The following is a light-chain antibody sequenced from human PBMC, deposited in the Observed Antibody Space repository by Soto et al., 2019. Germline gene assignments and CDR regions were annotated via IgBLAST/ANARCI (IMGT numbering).Light chain of an antibody. V-gene: IGKV3D-20*02. J-gene: IGKJ4*01. Sequence: EIVLTQSPGTLSLSPGERATLSCRASQSFNSIYLAWYQQKPGQAPRLLIYGASSRATGIPDRFSGSGSGTDFILAISSLEPEDFVVYYCQQHSNWPLTFGGGTKVDIK. CDR1: QSFNSIY. CDR3: QQHSNWPLT. CDR2: GAS.